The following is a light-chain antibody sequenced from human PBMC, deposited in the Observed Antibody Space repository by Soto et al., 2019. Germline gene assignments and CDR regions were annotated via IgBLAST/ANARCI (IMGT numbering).Light chain of an antibody. CDR1: QSLTNSF. V-gene: IGKV3-20*01. CDR2: DTS. CDR3: PQYAPSEII. Sequence: EFLLTQSPGTLSLSPGERATLSCRASQSLTNSFIAWYQQRPGQAPRLLIYDTSSRASGIPDRFSGSGSGTDFTLTISRLETEDFAVFYSPQYAPSEIIFGQGTRLRIK. J-gene: IGKJ5*01.